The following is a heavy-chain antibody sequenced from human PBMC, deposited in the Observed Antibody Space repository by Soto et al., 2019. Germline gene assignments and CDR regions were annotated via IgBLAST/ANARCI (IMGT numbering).Heavy chain of an antibody. CDR2: IYPGDSDT. V-gene: IGHV5-51*01. D-gene: IGHD6-13*01. CDR1: GYSFTSYW. Sequence: GESLKISCKGSGYSFTSYWIGWVRQMPGKGLEWMGIIYPGDSDTRYSPSFQGQVTISADKSISTAYLQWSSLKASDTAMYYCAREGPIAAVEQYKYYYYSGMDVWGQGTTVTVSS. J-gene: IGHJ6*02. CDR3: AREGPIAAVEQYKYYYYSGMDV.